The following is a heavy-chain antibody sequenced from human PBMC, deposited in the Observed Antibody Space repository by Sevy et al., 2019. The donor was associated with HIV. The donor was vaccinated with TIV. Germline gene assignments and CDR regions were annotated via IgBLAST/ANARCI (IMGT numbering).Heavy chain of an antibody. CDR2: IYYTGST. CDR3: TRAPPVRSGDDSLNWFDP. D-gene: IGHD5-12*01. Sequence: SETLSLTCTVSGGSISAYYWSWIRQPPGKALEYIGYIYYTGSTNYNPSLENRVTMSVDTSKNQFSLKLNSVTAADTAVYYGTRAPPVRSGDDSLNWFDPWGQGPLVTVSS. J-gene: IGHJ5*02. CDR1: GGSISAYY. V-gene: IGHV4-59*01.